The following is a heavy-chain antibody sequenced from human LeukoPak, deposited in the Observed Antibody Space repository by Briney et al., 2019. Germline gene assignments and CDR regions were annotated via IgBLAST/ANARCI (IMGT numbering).Heavy chain of an antibody. CDR3: ARGGSLLWFGELRDAFDI. J-gene: IGHJ3*02. CDR1: GGTFSSYT. V-gene: IGHV1-8*03. CDR2: MNPNSGNT. D-gene: IGHD3-10*01. Sequence: ASVKVSCKASGGTFSSYTINWVRQATGQGLEWMGWMNPNSGNTGYAQKFQGRVTITRNTSISTAYMELSSLRSEDTAVYYCARGGSLLWFGELRDAFDIWGQGTMVTVSS.